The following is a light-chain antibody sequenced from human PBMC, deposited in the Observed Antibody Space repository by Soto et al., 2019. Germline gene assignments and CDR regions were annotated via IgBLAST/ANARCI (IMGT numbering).Light chain of an antibody. CDR2: KAS. J-gene: IGKJ1*01. V-gene: IGKV1-5*03. CDR3: QQYNSYSRT. CDR1: QSISSW. Sequence: DIQITQSPSTLSASVEDRVTITCRASQSISSWLAWYQQKPGKAPKLLIYKASSLESGVPSRFSGSGSGTEFTLTISSLQPDDFATYYCQQYNSYSRTFGQGTKVDI.